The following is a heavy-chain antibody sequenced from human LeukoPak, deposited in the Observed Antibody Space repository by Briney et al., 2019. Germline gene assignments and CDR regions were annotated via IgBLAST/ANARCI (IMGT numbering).Heavy chain of an antibody. Sequence: ASVKVSCKASGYTFTSYGFTWVRQAPGQGLEWMGWVSAYTGNTKYSQKFQGRVTITRDTSASTAYMELSSLRSEDTAVYYCAREGAVAGTRNYYYGMDVWGQGTTVTVSS. D-gene: IGHD6-19*01. CDR2: VSAYTGNT. V-gene: IGHV1-18*01. J-gene: IGHJ6*02. CDR1: GYTFTSYG. CDR3: AREGAVAGTRNYYYGMDV.